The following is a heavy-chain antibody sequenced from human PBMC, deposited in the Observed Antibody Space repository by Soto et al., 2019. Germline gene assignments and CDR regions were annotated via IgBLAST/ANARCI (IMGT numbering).Heavy chain of an antibody. D-gene: IGHD3-10*01. CDR2: ISGSGGST. CDR3: AKYNEYYGSGREGSYYYYGMDV. J-gene: IGHJ6*02. Sequence: EVQLLESGGGLVQPGGSLRLSCAASGFTFSSYAMSWVRQAPGKGLEWVSAISGSGGSTYYADSVKGRFTISRDNSKNTLYLQMNSLRAEDTAVYYCAKYNEYYGSGREGSYYYYGMDVWGQGTTVTVS. CDR1: GFTFSSYA. V-gene: IGHV3-23*01.